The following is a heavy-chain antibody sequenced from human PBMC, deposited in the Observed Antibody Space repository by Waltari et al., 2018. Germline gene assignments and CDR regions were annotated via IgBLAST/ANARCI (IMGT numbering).Heavy chain of an antibody. CDR3: ALDTGALWMDV. D-gene: IGHD2-21*01. Sequence: QVQLVQSGAEVKKPGASVNISCKTSEYTFTSSYITWVRQAPGQGLEWMGIINPSGGSTIYAQKFQGRVTMTRDTSTSTVYMELSSLRSEDTAVYYCALDTGALWMDVWGQGTTVTVS. J-gene: IGHJ6*02. CDR2: INPSGGST. V-gene: IGHV1-46*01. CDR1: EYTFTSSY.